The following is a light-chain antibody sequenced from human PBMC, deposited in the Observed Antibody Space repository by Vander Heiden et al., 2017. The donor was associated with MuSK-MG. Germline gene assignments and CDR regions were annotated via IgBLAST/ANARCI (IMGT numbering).Light chain of an antibody. J-gene: IGKJ2*01. CDR3: QQYGRSLYT. V-gene: IGKV3-20*01. Sequence: EIVLTQSPGTLSLSPGERATLSCRASQSVSSSYLAWYQQKPGQAPRLLIYAASSRATGIPDRFSGSGSGADFTLTISRLEPEDVAVYYCQQYGRSLYTFGQGTKLEIK. CDR1: QSVSSSY. CDR2: AAS.